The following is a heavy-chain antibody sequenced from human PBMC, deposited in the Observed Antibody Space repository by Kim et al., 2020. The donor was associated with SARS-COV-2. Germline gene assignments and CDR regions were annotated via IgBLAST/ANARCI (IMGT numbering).Heavy chain of an antibody. J-gene: IGHJ4*02. CDR3: ARRLNSTYFDY. D-gene: IGHD2-2*01. CDR2: INHSGST. V-gene: IGHV4-34*01. CDR1: GGSFSGYY. Sequence: SETLSLTCAVYGGSFSGYYWSWIRQPPGKGLEWIGEINHSGSTNYNPSLKSRVTISVDTSKNQFSLKLSSVTAADTAVYYCARRLNSTYFDYWGQGTLVTVSS.